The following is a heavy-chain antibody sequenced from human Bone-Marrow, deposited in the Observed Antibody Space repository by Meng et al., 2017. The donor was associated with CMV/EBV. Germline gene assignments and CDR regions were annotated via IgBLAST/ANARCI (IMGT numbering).Heavy chain of an antibody. D-gene: IGHD1-14*01. Sequence: GGSLRLSCAASGVTFSSYYMTWVRQAPGKGLEWVANIKQDGSIKNYADSVRGRFTISRDNDKSLLYLQVSSLRAEDMAVYYCARDAMWKPVDYWGQGTLVTFSS. J-gene: IGHJ4*02. V-gene: IGHV3-7*01. CDR2: IKQDGSIK. CDR1: GVTFSSYY. CDR3: ARDAMWKPVDY.